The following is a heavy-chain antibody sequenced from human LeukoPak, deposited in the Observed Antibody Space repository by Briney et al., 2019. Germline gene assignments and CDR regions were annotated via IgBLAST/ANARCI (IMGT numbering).Heavy chain of an antibody. V-gene: IGHV3-7*01. D-gene: IGHD2-21*01. J-gene: IGHJ4*02. Sequence: PGGSLRLSCAASGFTFSSYWMSWVRQAPGKGLEWVANIKQDGSEKYYVDSVKGRFTISRDNSKNTLYLQMNSLRAEDTAVYYCARDPAYCGGDCYSNFDYWGQGTLVTVSS. CDR2: IKQDGSEK. CDR3: ARDPAYCGGDCYSNFDY. CDR1: GFTFSSYW.